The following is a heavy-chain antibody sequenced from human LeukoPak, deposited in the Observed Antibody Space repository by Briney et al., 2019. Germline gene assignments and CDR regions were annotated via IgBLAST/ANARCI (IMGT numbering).Heavy chain of an antibody. CDR1: GGSISSSGYY. D-gene: IGHD6-6*01. Sequence: SETLSLTCTVSGGSISSSGYYWGWIRQPPGKGLEWIGSIYYSGSTYYNPSLKSRVTISVDTSKNQFSLKLSSVTAADTAVYYCARRDIAARLNWFDPWGQGTLVTVSS. CDR3: ARRDIAARLNWFDP. CDR2: IYYSGST. J-gene: IGHJ5*02. V-gene: IGHV4-39*01.